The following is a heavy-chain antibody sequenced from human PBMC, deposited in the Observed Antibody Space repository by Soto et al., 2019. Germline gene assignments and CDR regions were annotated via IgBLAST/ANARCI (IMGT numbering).Heavy chain of an antibody. CDR1: GFTFSSYG. D-gene: IGHD6-13*01. J-gene: IGHJ5*02. Sequence: GSLRLSCAASGFTFSSYGMHWVRQAPGKGLEWVAVIWYDGSNKYYADSVKGRSTISRDNSKNTLYLQMNSLRAEDTAVYYCARDMVRYSSSWYPSWGQGTLVTVSS. CDR3: ARDMVRYSSSWYPS. CDR2: IWYDGSNK. V-gene: IGHV3-33*01.